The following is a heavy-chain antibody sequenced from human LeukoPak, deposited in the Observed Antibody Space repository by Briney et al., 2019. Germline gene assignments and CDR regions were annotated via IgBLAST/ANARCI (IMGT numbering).Heavy chain of an antibody. CDR2: MFYSGST. D-gene: IGHD3-10*01. Sequence: PSETLSLICTVSGGSISSGGYYWSWIRQLPGQGLEWIGYMFYSGSTDYNPSLKSRVTMSLDSSKNQFSLKLSSVTAADTAVYYCARGSYMVRGVINPFFLDYWGQGTLVTASS. V-gene: IGHV4-31*03. CDR1: GGSISSGGYY. J-gene: IGHJ4*02. CDR3: ARGSYMVRGVINPFFLDY.